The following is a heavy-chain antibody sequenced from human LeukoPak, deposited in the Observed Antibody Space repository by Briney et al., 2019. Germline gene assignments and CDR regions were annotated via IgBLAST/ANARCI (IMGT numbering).Heavy chain of an antibody. J-gene: IGHJ3*02. Sequence: GRSLRLSCAASGFTFDDYAMHWVRQAPGKGLEWVSGISGSGGSTYYADSVKGRFTISRDNSKNTLYLQMNSLRAEDTAVYYCAKDLCGGDCYWAFDIWGQGTMVTVSS. CDR3: AKDLCGGDCYWAFDI. D-gene: IGHD2-21*02. CDR1: GFTFDDYA. V-gene: IGHV3-23*01. CDR2: ISGSGGST.